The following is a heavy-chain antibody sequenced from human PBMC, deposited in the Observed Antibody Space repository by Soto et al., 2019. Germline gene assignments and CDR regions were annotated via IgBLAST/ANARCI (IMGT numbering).Heavy chain of an antibody. J-gene: IGHJ3*02. CDR2: ISGSGGGT. CDR3: AKCMTTVTTFPFDI. D-gene: IGHD4-17*01. Sequence: EVQLLESGGGLVQPGGSLRLSCAASGFTVSSYAMSWVRQAPGKGLEWVSAISGSGGGTYYADSVKGRFTISRDNSKNTLYLHMNSLRAEDTALYYCAKCMTTVTTFPFDIWGQGTMVTVSS. CDR1: GFTVSSYA. V-gene: IGHV3-23*01.